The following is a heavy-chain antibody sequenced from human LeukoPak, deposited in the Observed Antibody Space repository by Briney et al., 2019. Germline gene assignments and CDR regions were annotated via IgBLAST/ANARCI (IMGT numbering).Heavy chain of an antibody. CDR1: GASVSSDTYC. J-gene: IGHJ4*01. CDR3: SSRYCPTADYSFLGAF. D-gene: IGHD2-8*01. V-gene: IGHV4-39*01. CDR2: VYSTGST. Sequence: SETLSLTCTVSGASVSSDTYCWGWIRQPPGQGLESLATVYSTGSTYYNPSLQSRLSISVDTSRNQISLRLSSVTAADTALYFCSSRYCPTADYSFLGAFWGHGTLVTVSS.